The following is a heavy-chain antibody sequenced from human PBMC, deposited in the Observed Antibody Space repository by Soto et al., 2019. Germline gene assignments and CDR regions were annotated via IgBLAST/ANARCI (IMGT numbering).Heavy chain of an antibody. CDR1: GGSISSYY. J-gene: IGHJ5*02. D-gene: IGHD5-18*01. Sequence: PSETLSLTCTVSGGSISSYYWSWIRQPAGKGLEWIGRIYTSGSTNYNPSLKSRVTMSVDTSKNQFSLKLSSVTAADTAVYYCARIGGIRGYSYGYFDCLDPSGPGTLVTVSS. CDR2: IYTSGST. V-gene: IGHV4-4*07. CDR3: ARIGGIRGYSYGYFDCLDP.